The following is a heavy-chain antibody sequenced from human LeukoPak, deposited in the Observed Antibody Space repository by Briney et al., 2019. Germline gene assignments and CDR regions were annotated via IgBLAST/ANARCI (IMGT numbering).Heavy chain of an antibody. D-gene: IGHD6-19*01. J-gene: IGHJ4*02. CDR3: TRGHWAVAGGIPDY. CDR2: ISYDGSNK. V-gene: IGHV3-30-3*01. CDR1: GFSFNSYA. Sequence: GRSLRLSCAASGFSFNSYAFHWVRQAPGKGLEWVAVISYDGSNKYYADSVKGRFTISRDNSKNTVYLQMNSLKTEDTAVYYCTRGHWAVAGGIPDYWGQGTLVTVSS.